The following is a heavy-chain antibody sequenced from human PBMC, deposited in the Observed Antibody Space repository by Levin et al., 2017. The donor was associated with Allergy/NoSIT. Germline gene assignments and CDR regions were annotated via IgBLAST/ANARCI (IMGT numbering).Heavy chain of an antibody. CDR1: GFTFSSYA. V-gene: IGHV3-30-3*01. Sequence: GGSLRLSCAASGFTFSSYAMHWVRQAPGKGLEWVAVISYDGSNKYYADSVKGRFTISRDNSKNTLYLQMNSLRAEDTAVYYCARDLLGYCSSTSCYPMDVWGKGTTVTVSS. CDR2: ISYDGSNK. J-gene: IGHJ6*04. CDR3: ARDLLGYCSSTSCYPMDV. D-gene: IGHD2-2*01.